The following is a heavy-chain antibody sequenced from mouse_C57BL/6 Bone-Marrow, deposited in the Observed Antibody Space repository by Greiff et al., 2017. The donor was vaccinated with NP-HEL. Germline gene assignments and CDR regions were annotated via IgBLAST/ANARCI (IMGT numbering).Heavy chain of an antibody. D-gene: IGHD4-1*01. CDR1: GYSCTGYF. J-gene: IGHJ3*01. V-gene: IGHV1-20*01. CDR2: INPYNGDT. Sequence: LEEPGDSVKISCKASGYSCTGYFMNWVMQSHGKSLEWIGRINPYNGDTFYNQKFKGKATLTVDKSSSTAHMELRSLTSEDSAVYYCARNWDYGAYWGQGTLVTVSA. CDR3: ARNWDYGAY.